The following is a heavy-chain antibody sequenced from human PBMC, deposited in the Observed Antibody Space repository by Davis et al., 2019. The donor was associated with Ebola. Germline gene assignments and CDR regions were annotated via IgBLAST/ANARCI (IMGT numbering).Heavy chain of an antibody. CDR3: ARGRRYSYGYWGY. D-gene: IGHD5-18*01. V-gene: IGHV4-34*01. J-gene: IGHJ4*02. CDR2: INHSGST. Sequence: GSLRLSYTVSGGSISSYYWSWIRQPPGKGLEWIGEINHSGSTNYNPSLKSRVTISVDTSKNQFSLKLSSVTAADTAVYYCARGRRYSYGYWGYWGQGTLVTVSS. CDR1: GGSISSYY.